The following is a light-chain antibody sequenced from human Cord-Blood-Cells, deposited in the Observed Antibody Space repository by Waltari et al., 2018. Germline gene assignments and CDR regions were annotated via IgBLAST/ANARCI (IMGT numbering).Light chain of an antibody. Sequence: QSALTQPASVSGSPGQSITISCTGTSSDVGGHNYVSWYQQHPGKAPKLMIHDVSKRPSGVSNRFSGSKSGNTASLTISGLQAEDEADYYCSSYTSSSTFGGGTKLTVL. CDR1: SSDVGGHNY. J-gene: IGLJ3*02. CDR2: DVS. CDR3: SSYTSSST. V-gene: IGLV2-14*01.